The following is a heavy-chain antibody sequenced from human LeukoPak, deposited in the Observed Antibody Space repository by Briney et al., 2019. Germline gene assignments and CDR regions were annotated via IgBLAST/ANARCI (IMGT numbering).Heavy chain of an antibody. J-gene: IGHJ1*01. V-gene: IGHV1-3*01. CDR1: VYTLNSHP. Sequence: ASVKVSCKASVYTLNSHPMHWVRPAPGQRLEWMGWINADNGDTRYSQKLQGGATIHRDTSANTAYMALSGLRADDAAVYYCAREAGTNWIIGEDFPFWGQGTLVTVSA. D-gene: IGHD1-1*01. CDR2: INADNGDT. CDR3: AREAGTNWIIGEDFPF.